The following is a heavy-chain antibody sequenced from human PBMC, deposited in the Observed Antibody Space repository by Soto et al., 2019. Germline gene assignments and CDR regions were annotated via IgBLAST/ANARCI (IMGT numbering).Heavy chain of an antibody. V-gene: IGHV4-59*08. CDR3: ARQADYGMDV. Sequence: SETLSLTCTVSGGSISSYYWSWIRQPPGKGLEWIGYIYYSGSTNYNPSLKSRVTISVDTSISTAYLQWSSLKASDTAMYYCARQADYGMDVWGQGTTVTVSS. CDR1: GGSISSYY. CDR2: IYYSGST. J-gene: IGHJ6*02.